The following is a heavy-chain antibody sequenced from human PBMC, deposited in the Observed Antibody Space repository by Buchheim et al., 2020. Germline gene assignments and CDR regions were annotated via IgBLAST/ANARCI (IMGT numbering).Heavy chain of an antibody. Sequence: QVQLQESGPGLVKPSQTLSLTCTVSGDSISSAGYYWSWIRQHPGKGLEWIGYIYHNGITYYNPSLKSRVTISVDTSKNQFSLKLTSVTAADTAVYYCARDKAAAAQYDYWGQGTL. CDR2: IYHNGIT. V-gene: IGHV4-31*03. J-gene: IGHJ4*02. D-gene: IGHD6-13*01. CDR1: GDSISSAGYY. CDR3: ARDKAAAAQYDY.